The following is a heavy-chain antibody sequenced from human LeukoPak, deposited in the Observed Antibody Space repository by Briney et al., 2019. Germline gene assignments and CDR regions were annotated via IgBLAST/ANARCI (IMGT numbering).Heavy chain of an antibody. CDR1: GFTFSNAW. CDR3: ARGIASSRSVAIDL. J-gene: IGHJ4*02. D-gene: IGHD6-13*01. CDR2: IKSKTDGGRT. V-gene: IGHV3-15*05. Sequence: GGSLRLSCAASGFTFSNAWMTWVRQAPGKGLEWVARIKSKTDGGRTDYAAPVKGRFTISRDNAKNTLYLQMNSLGVEDTALYYCARGIASSRSVAIDLWGQGTLVAVS.